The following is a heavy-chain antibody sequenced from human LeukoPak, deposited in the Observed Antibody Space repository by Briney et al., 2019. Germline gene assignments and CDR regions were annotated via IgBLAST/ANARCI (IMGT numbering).Heavy chain of an antibody. CDR3: AKGRGITMIVVVTPFDY. J-gene: IGHJ4*02. CDR1: GFTFSTYA. V-gene: IGHV3-23*01. CDR2: ISGSGDST. D-gene: IGHD3-22*01. Sequence: GGSLRLSCAASGFTFSTYAVNWVRQAPGKGLEWVSTISGSGDSTYYADSVKGRFTISRDNSKNTLYLQMNSLRAEDTAVYYCAKGRGITMIVVVTPFDYWGQGTLVTVSS.